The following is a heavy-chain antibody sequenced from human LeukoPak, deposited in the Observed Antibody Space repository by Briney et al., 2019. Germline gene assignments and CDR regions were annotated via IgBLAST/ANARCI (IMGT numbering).Heavy chain of an antibody. CDR2: ISAYNGNT. D-gene: IGHD6-13*01. Sequence: GASVKVSCKASGYTFTSYDINWVRQATGQGLEWMGWISAYNGNTNYAQKLQGRVTMTTDTSTSTAYMELRSLRSDDTAVYYCARVEAAAPFDYWGQGTLVTVSS. J-gene: IGHJ4*02. CDR1: GYTFTSYD. CDR3: ARVEAAAPFDY. V-gene: IGHV1-18*01.